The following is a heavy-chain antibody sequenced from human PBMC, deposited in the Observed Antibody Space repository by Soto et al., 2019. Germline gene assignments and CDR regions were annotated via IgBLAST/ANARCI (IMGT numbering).Heavy chain of an antibody. J-gene: IGHJ4*02. CDR2: IYYSGST. V-gene: IGHV4-59*01. CDR3: ARVYCSGGSCYDVFDY. D-gene: IGHD2-15*01. CDR1: GGSISSYY. Sequence: SSETLSLTCTVSGGSISSYYWSWIRQPPGKGLEWIGYIYYSGSTNYNPSLKSRVTISVDTSKNQFSLKLSSVTAADTAVYYCARVYCSGGSCYDVFDYWGQGTLVTVSS.